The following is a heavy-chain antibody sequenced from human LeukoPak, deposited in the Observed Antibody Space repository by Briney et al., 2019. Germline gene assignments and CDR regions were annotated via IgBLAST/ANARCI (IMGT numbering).Heavy chain of an antibody. J-gene: IGHJ4*02. CDR2: IIPIFGIA. Sequence: ASVKVSCKASGGTFSSYAISWVRQAPGQGLEWMGRIIPIFGIANYAQKFQGRVTITADKSTSTAYMELSSLRSEDTAVYYCASPRNYYGSGSYYRFDYWGQGTLVTVSS. CDR1: GGTFSSYA. D-gene: IGHD3-10*01. V-gene: IGHV1-69*04. CDR3: ASPRNYYGSGSYYRFDY.